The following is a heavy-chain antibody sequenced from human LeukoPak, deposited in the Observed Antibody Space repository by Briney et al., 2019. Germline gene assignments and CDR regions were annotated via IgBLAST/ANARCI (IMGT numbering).Heavy chain of an antibody. J-gene: IGHJ3*02. V-gene: IGHV4-39*01. CDR1: GGSISSSSYY. CDR3: ARHRREYDSSGYLDAFDI. D-gene: IGHD3-22*01. CDR2: IYYSGST. Sequence: SETLSLTCTVSGGSISSSSYYWGWIRQPPGKGLEWIGSIYYSGSTYYNPSLKSRVTISVDTSKNQFSLKLSSVTAADTAVYYCARHRREYDSSGYLDAFDIWGQGTMVTVSS.